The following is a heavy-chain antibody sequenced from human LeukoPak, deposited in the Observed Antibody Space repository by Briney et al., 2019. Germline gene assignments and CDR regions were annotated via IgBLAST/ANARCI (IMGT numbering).Heavy chain of an antibody. D-gene: IGHD3-22*01. Sequence: SETLSLTCTVSGGSISSYYWSWVRQPPEKGLEWIGRIYTSGSTNYNPSLKSRVTISVDTSKNQFSLKLSSVTAADTAVYYCARNYYDSSGYYYIFDYWGQGTLVTVSS. CDR2: IYTSGST. CDR3: ARNYYDSSGYYYIFDY. J-gene: IGHJ4*02. CDR1: GGSISSYY. V-gene: IGHV4-4*08.